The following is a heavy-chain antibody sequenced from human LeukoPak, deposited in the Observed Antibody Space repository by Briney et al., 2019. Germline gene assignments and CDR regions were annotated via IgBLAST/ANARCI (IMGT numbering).Heavy chain of an antibody. V-gene: IGHV3-23*01. CDR3: AKDRQMVRGVIIPYYFDY. D-gene: IGHD3-10*01. CDR1: GFTFSSYA. CDR2: ISGSGGST. Sequence: GGSLRLSCAASGFTFSSYAMSWVRQAPGKGLEWVSAISGSGGSTYYADSVKGRFTISRDNSKNTLYLQMNSLRAEDTAVYYCAKDRQMVRGVIIPYYFDYWGQGTLVTVSS. J-gene: IGHJ4*02.